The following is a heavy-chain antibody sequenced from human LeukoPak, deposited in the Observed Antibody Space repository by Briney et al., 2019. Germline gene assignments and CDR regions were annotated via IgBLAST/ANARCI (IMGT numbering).Heavy chain of an antibody. V-gene: IGHV2-5*08. CDR2: LYGDDDK. D-gene: IGHD3-10*01. CDR3: AHRFNSGGDAFDI. J-gene: IGHJ3*02. CDR1: GGSISSGGNY. Sequence: PSQTLSLTCNVSGGSISSGGNYWSWIRQHPGKALEWLALLYGDDDKRYSPSLKSRLTVTKDTSKNQVVLTMTNMDPVDTATYYCAHRFNSGGDAFDIWGQGTMVTVSS.